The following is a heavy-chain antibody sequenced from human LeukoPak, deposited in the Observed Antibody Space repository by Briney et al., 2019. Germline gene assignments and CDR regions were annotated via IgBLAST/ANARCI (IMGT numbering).Heavy chain of an antibody. J-gene: IGHJ5*02. D-gene: IGHD3-10*01. Sequence: PGGSLRLSCAASGFIFDDYAMHWIRQPPGKGLEWIGEINHSGSTNYNPSLKSRVTISVDTSKNQFSLKLSSVTAADTAVYYCARVTWSTYYYGSGSSHNWFDPWGQGTLVTVSS. CDR2: INHSGST. V-gene: IGHV4-34*01. CDR1: GFIFDDYA. CDR3: ARVTWSTYYYGSGSSHNWFDP.